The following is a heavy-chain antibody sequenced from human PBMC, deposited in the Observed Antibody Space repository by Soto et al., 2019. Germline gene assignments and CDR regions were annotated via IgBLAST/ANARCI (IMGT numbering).Heavy chain of an antibody. CDR3: AKEAGGGIATVPSYFDY. D-gene: IGHD6-13*01. CDR1: GITFSSYA. V-gene: IGHV3-23*01. J-gene: IGHJ4*02. Sequence: EVQLLESGGGLVQPGGSLRLSCAASGITFSSYALSWVRQAPGKGLEWVSGISASGTSTYYGDSVKGRFTISRDNSKSTLYLNMNSLRADDTAIYYCAKEAGGGIATVPSYFDYWGQGTLVTVSS. CDR2: ISASGTST.